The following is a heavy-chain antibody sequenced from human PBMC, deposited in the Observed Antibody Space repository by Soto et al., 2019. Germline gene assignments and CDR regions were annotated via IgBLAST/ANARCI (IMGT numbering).Heavy chain of an antibody. CDR3: ARSGAPYCGGDCYSNADPLYAFDI. CDR1: GYTFTGYY. D-gene: IGHD2-21*01. V-gene: IGHV1-2*04. Sequence: ASVKVSCKASGYTFTGYYMHWVRQAPGQGLEWMGWINPNSGGTNYAQKFQGWVTMTRDTSISTAYMELSRLRSDDTAVYYCARSGAPYCGGDCYSNADPLYAFDIWGQGTMVTV. J-gene: IGHJ3*02. CDR2: INPNSGGT.